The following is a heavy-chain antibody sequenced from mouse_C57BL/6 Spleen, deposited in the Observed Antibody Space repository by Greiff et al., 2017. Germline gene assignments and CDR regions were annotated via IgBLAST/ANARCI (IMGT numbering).Heavy chain of an antibody. CDR2: IHPNSGST. CDR3: ARSDNWDGYAMDY. CDR1: GYTFTSYW. J-gene: IGHJ4*01. V-gene: IGHV1-64*01. Sequence: QVQLQQPGAELVKPGASVKLSCKASGYTFTSYWMHWVKQRPGQGLEWIGMIHPNSGSTNYNEKFKSKATLTVDKSSSTAYMQLSSLTSEYSAVYYCARSDNWDGYAMDYWGQGTSVTVSS. D-gene: IGHD4-1*02.